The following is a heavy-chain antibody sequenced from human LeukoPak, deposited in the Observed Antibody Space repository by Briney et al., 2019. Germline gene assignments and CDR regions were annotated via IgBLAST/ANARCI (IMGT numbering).Heavy chain of an antibody. D-gene: IGHD4-11*01. J-gene: IGHJ3*02. V-gene: IGHV3-30*02. CDR1: GFTFSTYW. CDR2: IRYDGSNK. Sequence: GGSLRLSCAASGFTFSTYWMTWVRQAPGKGLEWVAFIRYDGSNKYYADSVKGRFTISRDNSKNTLYLQMNSLRAEDTAVYYCATEEDYSNYDAFDIWGQGTMVTVSS. CDR3: ATEEDYSNYDAFDI.